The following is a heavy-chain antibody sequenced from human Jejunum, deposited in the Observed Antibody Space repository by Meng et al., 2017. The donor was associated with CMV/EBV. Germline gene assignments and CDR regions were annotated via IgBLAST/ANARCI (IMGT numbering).Heavy chain of an antibody. J-gene: IGHJ5*02. CDR3: AKDRICFGATCYTGGKLDT. Sequence: AMSWARQTAGKGLECIATITGSGAMTYYADSVKGRFTISRDNTQHTLYLQMDSLSAEDTAIYYCAKDRICFGATCYTGGKLDTWGQGSLVTVSS. CDR2: ITGSGAMT. V-gene: IGHV3-23*01. CDR1: A. D-gene: IGHD7-27*01.